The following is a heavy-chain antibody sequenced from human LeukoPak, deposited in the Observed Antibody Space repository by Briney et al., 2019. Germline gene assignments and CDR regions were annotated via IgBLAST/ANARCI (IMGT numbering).Heavy chain of an antibody. CDR1: GYTFTGYY. D-gene: IGHD4-23*01. V-gene: IGHV1-2*02. CDR3: ARDLYGGTSATFDY. J-gene: IGHJ4*02. CDR2: INPNSGGT. Sequence: ASVTVSCKASGYTFTGYYIHWVRQAPGQGLEWMGWINPNSGGTYYAQKFPGRVTMTSDTSISTAYMELSRLRSDDTAVYYCARDLYGGTSATFDYWGQGTLVTVSS.